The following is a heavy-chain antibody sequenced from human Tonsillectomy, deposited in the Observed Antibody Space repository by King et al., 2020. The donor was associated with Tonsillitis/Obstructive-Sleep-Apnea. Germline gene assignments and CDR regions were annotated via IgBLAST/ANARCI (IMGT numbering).Heavy chain of an antibody. Sequence: QLQESGPGLVKPSETLSLTCTVSGGSISSSSYYWGWIRQPPGKGLEWIGSIYYSGSTYYNPSLKSRVTISVDTSKNQFSLKLSSVTAADAAVYSCAGHLPYNVVVPAAIHPFYYYSMDVWGNGTTVTVSS. V-gene: IGHV4-39*01. J-gene: IGHJ6*03. CDR2: IYYSGST. D-gene: IGHD2-2*02. CDR1: GGSISSSSYY. CDR3: AGHLPYNVVVPAAIHPFYYYSMDV.